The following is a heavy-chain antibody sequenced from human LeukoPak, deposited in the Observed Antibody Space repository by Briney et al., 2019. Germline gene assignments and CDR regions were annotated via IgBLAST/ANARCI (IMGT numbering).Heavy chain of an antibody. CDR2: ISWNSGSI. Sequence: GGSLRLSCAASGFTFDDYAMHWVRHAPGKGLEWVSGISWNSGSIGYADSVKGRFTISRDNAKNSLYLQMNSLRAEVTALYYCAKGAAAGTFGWFDPWGQGTLVTVSS. J-gene: IGHJ5*02. D-gene: IGHD6-13*01. CDR1: GFTFDDYA. V-gene: IGHV3-9*01. CDR3: AKGAAAGTFGWFDP.